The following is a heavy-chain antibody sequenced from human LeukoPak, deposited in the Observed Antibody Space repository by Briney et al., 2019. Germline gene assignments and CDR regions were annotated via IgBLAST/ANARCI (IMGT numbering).Heavy chain of an antibody. CDR3: ARVARYYDILTGYHGDRSFDY. J-gene: IGHJ4*02. CDR2: ISSSSSYI. D-gene: IGHD3-9*01. CDR1: GFTFSSYS. V-gene: IGHV3-21*01. Sequence: GGSLRLSCAASGFTFSSYSMNWVRQAPGKGLEWASSISSSSSYIYYADSVKGRFTISRDNAKNSLYLQMNSLIAEDTAVYYCARVARYYDILTGYHGDRSFDYWGQGTLVTVSS.